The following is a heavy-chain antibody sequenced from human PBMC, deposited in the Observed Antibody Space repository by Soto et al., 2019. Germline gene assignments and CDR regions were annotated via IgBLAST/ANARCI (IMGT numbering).Heavy chain of an antibody. CDR2: IIPIFGTA. J-gene: IGHJ4*02. CDR3: ARSPDLQERVVVPASKLYFDY. V-gene: IGHV1-69*13. D-gene: IGHD2-2*01. CDR1: GGTFSSYA. Sequence: SVKLSCKASGGTFSSYAISWVRQAPGQGLEWMGGIIPIFGTANYAQKFQGRVTITADESTSTAYMELSSLRSEDTAVYYCARSPDLQERVVVPASKLYFDYWGQGTLVTVAS.